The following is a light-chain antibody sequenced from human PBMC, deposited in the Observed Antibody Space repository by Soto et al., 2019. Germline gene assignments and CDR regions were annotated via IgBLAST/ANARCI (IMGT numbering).Light chain of an antibody. CDR2: DAS. CDR1: QNVNNQ. Sequence: EIVLTQSPTTLSLSPEERATLSCRASQNVNNQLAWYQQKPGQAPRLLIYDASDRVTGIPARFSGSGSGTDFTLTISSLEPEDFAVYYCQHLWNWPPIIFGQGTRLEIK. CDR3: QHLWNWPPII. V-gene: IGKV3-11*01. J-gene: IGKJ5*01.